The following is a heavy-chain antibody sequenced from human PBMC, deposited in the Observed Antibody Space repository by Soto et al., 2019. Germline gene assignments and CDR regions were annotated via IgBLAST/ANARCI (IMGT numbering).Heavy chain of an antibody. CDR2: IIPIFGTV. V-gene: IGHV1-69*13. D-gene: IGHD2-2*02. CDR1: GGTFSSYA. Sequence: SVKVSCKASGGTFSSYAISWVRQAPGQGLEWMGGIIPIFGTVNYAQKFQGRVTITADESTSTAYMELSSLRSEDTAVYYCARTPLGYCSSTSCYTGHYWGQGTLVTVSS. J-gene: IGHJ4*02. CDR3: ARTPLGYCSSTSCYTGHY.